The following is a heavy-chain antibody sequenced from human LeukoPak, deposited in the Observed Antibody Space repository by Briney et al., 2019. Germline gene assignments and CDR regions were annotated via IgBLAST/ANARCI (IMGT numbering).Heavy chain of an antibody. Sequence: GGSLRLSCAASGFTFSSYSMNWVRQAPGKGLEWVSSISSSSSYIYYADSVKGRFTISRDNAKNSLYLQMNILRDEDTAVYYCARDREDIAAADGGFDLWGQGTLVTVSS. CDR1: GFTFSSYS. V-gene: IGHV3-21*01. D-gene: IGHD6-13*01. CDR2: ISSSSSYI. J-gene: IGHJ5*02. CDR3: ARDREDIAAADGGFDL.